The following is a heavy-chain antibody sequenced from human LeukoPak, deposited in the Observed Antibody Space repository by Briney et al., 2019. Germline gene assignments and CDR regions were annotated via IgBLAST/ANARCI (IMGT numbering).Heavy chain of an antibody. D-gene: IGHD6-13*01. J-gene: IGHJ6*02. V-gene: IGHV1-18*01. CDR2: ISAYNGNT. Sequence: ASVKVSCKASGYTFTSYGISWVRPAPGQGLEWMGWISAYNGNTNYAQKLQGRVTMTTDTSTSTAYMELRSLRSDDTAVYHCARDTDTLSSSDVWGQGTTVTVSS. CDR3: ARDTDTLSSSDV. CDR1: GYTFTSYG.